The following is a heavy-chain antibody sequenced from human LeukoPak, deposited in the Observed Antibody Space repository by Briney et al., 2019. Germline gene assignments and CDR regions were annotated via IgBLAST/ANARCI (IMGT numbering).Heavy chain of an antibody. CDR1: GGSISSFY. V-gene: IGHV4-59*01. Sequence: PSETLSLTCTVSGGSISSFYWSWIRQPPGKGLEWIGYIYYSGSTNYNPSLKSRVTISVDTSKNQFSLKVSSVTAADTAVFYCARDAQTYYYDSSVDDAFDIWGQGTMVTVSS. D-gene: IGHD3-22*01. J-gene: IGHJ3*02. CDR3: ARDAQTYYYDSSVDDAFDI. CDR2: IYYSGST.